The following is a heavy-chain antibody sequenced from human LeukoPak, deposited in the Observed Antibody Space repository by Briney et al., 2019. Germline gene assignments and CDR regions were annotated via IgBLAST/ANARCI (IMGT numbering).Heavy chain of an antibody. Sequence: GASVKVSCKASGYTFTRSYMHWVRQAPGQGLEWMGWINPNSGGTNYAQKFQGRVTMTRYTSISTAYMELSRLRSDDTAVYYCARDSEQWLVNWFDPWGQGTLVTVSS. V-gene: IGHV1-2*02. CDR1: GYTFTRSY. CDR3: ARDSEQWLVNWFDP. J-gene: IGHJ5*02. CDR2: INPNSGGT. D-gene: IGHD6-19*01.